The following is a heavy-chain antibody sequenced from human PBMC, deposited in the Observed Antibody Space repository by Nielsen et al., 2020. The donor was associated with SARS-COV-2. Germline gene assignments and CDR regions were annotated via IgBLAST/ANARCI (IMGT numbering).Heavy chain of an antibody. CDR1: GYTFTNYY. D-gene: IGHD2-2*01. J-gene: IGHJ4*02. Sequence: ASVKVSCKASGYTFTNYYMHWVRQAPGQGLEWMGIINPSGGTTIYAQKFQGRVTMTRDTSTSTVYTELTTLRSEDTATYYCARAQLRSTWDFDSWGQGTLVVVSS. CDR2: INPSGGTT. V-gene: IGHV1-46*01. CDR3: ARAQLRSTWDFDS.